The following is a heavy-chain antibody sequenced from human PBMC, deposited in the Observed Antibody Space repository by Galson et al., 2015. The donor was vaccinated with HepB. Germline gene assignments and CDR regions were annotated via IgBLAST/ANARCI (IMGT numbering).Heavy chain of an antibody. CDR2: IIPILGIA. Sequence: SVKVSCKASGGTFSSYAISWVRQAPGQGLEWMGRIIPILGIANYAQKFQGRVTITADKSTSTAYMELSSLRSEDTAVYYCARATRALYDIFPFDYWGQGTLVTVSS. D-gene: IGHD3-9*01. V-gene: IGHV1-69*04. CDR1: GGTFSSYA. J-gene: IGHJ4*02. CDR3: ARATRALYDIFPFDY.